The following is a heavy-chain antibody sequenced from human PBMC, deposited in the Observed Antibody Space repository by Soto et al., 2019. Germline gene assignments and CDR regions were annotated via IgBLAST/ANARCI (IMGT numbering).Heavy chain of an antibody. D-gene: IGHD3-10*01. CDR3: ARAWVYYGSGSYYPDAFDI. V-gene: IGHV1-3*01. CDR1: GYTFTSYA. CDR2: INAGNGNT. Sequence: ASVKVSCKASGYTFTSYAMHWVRQAPGQRLEWMGWINAGNGNTKYSQKFQGRVTITRDTSASTAYMELSSLRSEDTAVYYCARAWVYYGSGSYYPDAFDIWGQGTMVTVSS. J-gene: IGHJ3*02.